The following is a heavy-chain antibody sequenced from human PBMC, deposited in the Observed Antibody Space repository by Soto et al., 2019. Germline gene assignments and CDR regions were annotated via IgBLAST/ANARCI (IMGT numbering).Heavy chain of an antibody. J-gene: IGHJ5*02. D-gene: IGHD3-10*01. CDR1: GFTFSSYG. Sequence: QVQLVESGGGVVQPGRSLRLSCAASGFTFSSYGMHWVRQAPGKGLEWVAVIWYDGSNKYYADSVKGRFTISRDNSKNTLYLQMTSLRAEDTAVYYCARSPYYGSGFDPWGQGTLVTVSS. CDR2: IWYDGSNK. CDR3: ARSPYYGSGFDP. V-gene: IGHV3-33*01.